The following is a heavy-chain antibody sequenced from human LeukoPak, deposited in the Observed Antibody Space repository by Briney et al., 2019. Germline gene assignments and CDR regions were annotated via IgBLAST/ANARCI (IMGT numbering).Heavy chain of an antibody. J-gene: IGHJ4*02. V-gene: IGHV4-38-2*02. CDR2: FYHSVST. Sequence: SEPLSLTCTVSGYSISSGHYWGWVRQPPGKGLEWIGNFYHSVSTYYNPSLKSRVTISVDTSKNQFSLKLSSVTAADTAVYYCARAYSGSGDWLFWGQGTLVTVSS. CDR1: GYSISSGHY. CDR3: ARAYSGSGDWLF. D-gene: IGHD1-26*01.